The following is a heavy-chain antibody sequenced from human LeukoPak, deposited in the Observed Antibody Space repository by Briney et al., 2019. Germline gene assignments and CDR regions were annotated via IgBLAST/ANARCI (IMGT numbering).Heavy chain of an antibody. V-gene: IGHV3-23*01. Sequence: GGSLRLSCAASGFTFTRYAMNWVRQAPGKGLEWVSAISGSGFSTYYADSVKGRFTISRDNSKNTLYLQANSLRAEDTAVYYCAKDRDYGGNSGGYFYLWGRGTLVTVSS. J-gene: IGHJ2*01. CDR1: GFTFTRYA. CDR3: AKDRDYGGNSGGYFYL. D-gene: IGHD4-23*01. CDR2: ISGSGFST.